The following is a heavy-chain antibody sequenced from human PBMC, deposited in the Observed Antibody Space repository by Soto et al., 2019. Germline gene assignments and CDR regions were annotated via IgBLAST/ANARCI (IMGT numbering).Heavy chain of an antibody. D-gene: IGHD6-19*01. CDR2: IFYSGST. CDR1: GDSISSSNYF. CDR3: ARRYGWLYFDY. J-gene: IGHJ4*02. Sequence: QLQLQESGPGLVKPWETLSLICTVSGDSISSSNYFWGWIRQPPGKGLEGIGTIFYSGSTYYNPSLKSRVTISVDTSKNQFSLKLTSVTAADTALYYCARRYGWLYFDYWGQGSLVTVSS. V-gene: IGHV4-39*01.